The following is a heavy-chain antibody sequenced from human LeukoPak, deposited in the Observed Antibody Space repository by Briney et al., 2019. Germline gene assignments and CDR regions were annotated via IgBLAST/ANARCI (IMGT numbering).Heavy chain of an antibody. D-gene: IGHD3-16*01. J-gene: IGHJ4*02. CDR3: ASTKNSPGGVIFDY. CDR2: IFYSGST. V-gene: IGHV4-38-2*02. Sequence: SETLSLTCTVSGYSISSGYFWGWIRQPPGQGLEWIGYIFYSGSTNYNPSLKSRVTISVDTSKNQFSLKLSSVTAADTAVYYCASTKNSPGGVIFDYWGQGTLVTVSS. CDR1: GYSISSGYF.